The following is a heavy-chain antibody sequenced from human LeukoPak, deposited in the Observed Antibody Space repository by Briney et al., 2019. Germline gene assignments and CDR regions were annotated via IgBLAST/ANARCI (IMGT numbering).Heavy chain of an antibody. D-gene: IGHD3-16*01. V-gene: IGHV3-7*03. J-gene: IGHJ6*02. CDR1: GFTFSSYW. CDR3: ARGGGLDV. CDR2: INHNGNVN. Sequence: GGSLRLSCAASGFTFSSYWMSWARQAPGKGLEWVASINHNGNVNYYVDSVEGRFTISRDNAKNSLYLQMSNLRAEDTAVYFCARGGGLDVWGQGATVTVSS.